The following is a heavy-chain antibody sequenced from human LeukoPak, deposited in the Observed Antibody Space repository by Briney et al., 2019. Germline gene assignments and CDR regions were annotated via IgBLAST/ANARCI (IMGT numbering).Heavy chain of an antibody. CDR3: ARLGGYSYGSGGLDY. D-gene: IGHD5-18*01. J-gene: IGHJ4*02. V-gene: IGHV5-10-1*01. Sequence: GESLKISCKGSGYSFTSYWISWVRQMPGKGLEWRGRIDPSDSYTNYSPSFQGHATISADKSISTAYLQWSSLKASDTAMYYCARLGGYSYGSGGLDYWGQGTLVTVSS. CDR2: IDPSDSYT. CDR1: GYSFTSYW.